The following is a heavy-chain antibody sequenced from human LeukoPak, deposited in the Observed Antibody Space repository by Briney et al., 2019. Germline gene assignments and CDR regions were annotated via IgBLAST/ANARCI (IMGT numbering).Heavy chain of an antibody. V-gene: IGHV4-34*01. Sequence: SETLSLTCAVYGGSFSGYYWSWIRQPPGKGLEWIGEINHSGSTNYSPSLKGRVTISVDTSTNQFSLKLSSVTAAGTAVYYCARFSGYDDTGHHYLDNWGQGTLVTVSS. J-gene: IGHJ4*02. CDR1: GGSFSGYY. CDR3: ARFSGYDDTGHHYLDN. CDR2: INHSGST. D-gene: IGHD3-16*01.